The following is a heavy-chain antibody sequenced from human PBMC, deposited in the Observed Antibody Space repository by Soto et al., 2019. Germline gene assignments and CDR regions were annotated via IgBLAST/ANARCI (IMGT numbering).Heavy chain of an antibody. CDR3: ARVDSSGYYPFDY. J-gene: IGHJ4*02. CDR1: GGSISSYY. Sequence: ETLSLTCTVSGGSISSYYWSWIRQPPGKGLEWIGYIYYSGSTNYNPSLKSRVTISVDTSKNQFSLKLSSVTAADTAVYYCARVDSSGYYPFDYWGQGTLVTVSS. D-gene: IGHD3-22*01. CDR2: IYYSGST. V-gene: IGHV4-59*01.